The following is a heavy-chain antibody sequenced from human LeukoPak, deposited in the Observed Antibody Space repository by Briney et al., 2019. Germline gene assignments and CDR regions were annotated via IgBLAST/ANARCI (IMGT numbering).Heavy chain of an antibody. V-gene: IGHV1-46*01. D-gene: IGHD2-2*01. J-gene: IGHJ1*01. Sequence: ASVKVSCKASGYTFTSYYMHWVRQAPGQGLEWMGIINPSGGNTNYAQKLQGRVTMTTDTSTSTAYMELRSLRSDDTAVYYCARGRHGLYQFPRAEYFQHWGQGTLVTVSS. CDR1: GYTFTSYY. CDR3: ARGRHGLYQFPRAEYFQH. CDR2: INPSGGNT.